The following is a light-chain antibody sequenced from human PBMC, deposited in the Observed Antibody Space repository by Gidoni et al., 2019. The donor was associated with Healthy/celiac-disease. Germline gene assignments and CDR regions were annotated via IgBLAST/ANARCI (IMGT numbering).Light chain of an antibody. J-gene: IGKJ2*01. V-gene: IGKV2-28*01. CDR2: LGS. CDR3: MQALQTPYT. CDR1: QSLLHSNGYNY. Sequence: VMTQSLLSRPVTPGEPASISCRSIQSLLHSNGYNYLDWYLQKPGLSPQLLIYLGSNRASGVPDRFSGSGSGTDFTLKISRVEAEDVGVYYCMQALQTPYTFGQGTKLEIK.